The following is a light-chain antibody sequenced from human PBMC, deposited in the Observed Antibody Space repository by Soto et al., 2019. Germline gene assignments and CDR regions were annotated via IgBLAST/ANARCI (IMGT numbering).Light chain of an antibody. CDR2: DAS. V-gene: IGKV1-33*01. Sequence: DIQMTQSPSSLSASVGDRVTITCQASQDINNYLNWYHQKPGKAPKLLIYDASNLNTGVPSRFSGSGSGTEFTLTISSLQPDDFATSYCQQYNSPWTFGQGTKVEIK. J-gene: IGKJ1*01. CDR1: QDINNY. CDR3: QQYNSPWT.